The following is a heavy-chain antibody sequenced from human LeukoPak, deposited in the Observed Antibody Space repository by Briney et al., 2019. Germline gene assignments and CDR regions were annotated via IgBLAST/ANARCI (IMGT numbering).Heavy chain of an antibody. Sequence: SETLSLTCTVSNGDINNYYWSWVRQPPRKGPEWIGYIYYRGSTKYNPSLKSRVTISIDTSNDQVSLRLTSVTAADTAVYYCARSESGVQYFQHYFYIDAWGKGTTLTVSS. CDR1: NGDINNYY. CDR2: IYYRGST. CDR3: ARSESGVQYFQHYFYIDA. D-gene: IGHD2-2*01. V-gene: IGHV4-59*01. J-gene: IGHJ6*03.